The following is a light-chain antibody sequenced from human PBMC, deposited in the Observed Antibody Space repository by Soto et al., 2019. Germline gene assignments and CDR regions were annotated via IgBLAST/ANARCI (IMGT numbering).Light chain of an antibody. CDR2: EVS. CDR1: SSDDGGYNY. J-gene: IGLJ1*01. Sequence: QSALTQPASVSGSPGQSITISCTGTSSDDGGYNYVSWYQQHPGKAPKLMIYEVSNRPSGVSNRFSGSKSGNTASLTISGLQAEDEADYYCSSYTSSSNVFGTGTKLTVL. V-gene: IGLV2-14*01. CDR3: SSYTSSSNV.